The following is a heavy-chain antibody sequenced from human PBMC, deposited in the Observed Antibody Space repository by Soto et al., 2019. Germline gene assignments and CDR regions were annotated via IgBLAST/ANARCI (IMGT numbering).Heavy chain of an antibody. CDR1: GGSVSSSSYY. CDR2: IYYSEST. CDR3: ARAGLGDGSDY. Sequence: QVQLQESGPGLVKPSETLSLTCTVSGGSVSSSSYYWSWIRQPPGKGLEWIGYIYYSESTNYNPSLKSRVTISVDTSKNQFSLKLSSVTAADTAVYYCARAGLGDGSDYWGQGTLVTVSP. D-gene: IGHD1-26*01. J-gene: IGHJ4*02. V-gene: IGHV4-61*01.